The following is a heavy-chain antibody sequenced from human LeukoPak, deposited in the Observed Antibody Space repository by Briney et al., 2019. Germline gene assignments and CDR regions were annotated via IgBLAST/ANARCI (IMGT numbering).Heavy chain of an antibody. D-gene: IGHD6-25*01. J-gene: IGHJ5*02. V-gene: IGHV4-59*01. CDR3: ARGRLAATAWFDP. CDR1: GGSISSYY. CDR2: IYYSGST. Sequence: KPSETLSLTCTVSGGSISSYYWSWIRQPPGKGLEWIGYIYYSGSTNYNPSLKSRVTISVDTSKNQFSLKLSSVTAADTAVYYCARGRLAATAWFDPWGQGTLVTVSS.